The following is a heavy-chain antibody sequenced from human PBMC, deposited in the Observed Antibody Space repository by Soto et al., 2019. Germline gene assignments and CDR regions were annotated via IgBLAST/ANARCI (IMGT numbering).Heavy chain of an antibody. V-gene: IGHV3-7*01. CDR2: IKQDGSEK. D-gene: IGHD2-8*02. CDR3: ARHPDTDVDSLNWFEP. CDR1: GFTFSKYW. J-gene: IGHJ5*02. Sequence: GGSLRLSCAASGFTFSKYWMNWVRQAPGKGLEWVANIKQDGSEKYYVDSVKGRFTISRDNAKNSLSLQMSSLRPEDTAGYYCARHPDTDVDSLNWFEPWGPGTLETVFS.